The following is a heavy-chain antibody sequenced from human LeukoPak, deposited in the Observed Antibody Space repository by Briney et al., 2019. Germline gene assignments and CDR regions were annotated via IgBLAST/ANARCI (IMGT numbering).Heavy chain of an antibody. Sequence: SQTLPLTCTVSGGSISSGGYYWSWIRQHPGKGLEWIGYIYYSGSTYYNPSLKSRVTISVDTSKNQFSLKLSSVTAADTAVYYCARGFWSGYYTTYYYYYMDVWGEGTTVTVSS. CDR1: GGSISSGGYY. V-gene: IGHV4-31*03. CDR3: ARGFWSGYYTTYYYYYMDV. CDR2: IYYSGST. J-gene: IGHJ6*03. D-gene: IGHD3-3*01.